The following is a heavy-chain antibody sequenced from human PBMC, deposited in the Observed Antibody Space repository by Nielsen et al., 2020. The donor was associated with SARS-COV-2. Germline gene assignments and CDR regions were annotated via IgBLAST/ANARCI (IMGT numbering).Heavy chain of an antibody. CDR1: GGSIESYEHY. J-gene: IGHJ4*02. CDR2: IYYSGST. CDR3: ARGSYPIDY. V-gene: IGHV4-30-4*01. Sequence: LRLSCSVSGGSIESYEHYWSWIRQSPGKGLEWIGYIYYSGSTYYNPSLESRVTISVDTSKNQFSLKLSSVTAADTAVYYCARGSYPIDYWGQGTLVTVSS.